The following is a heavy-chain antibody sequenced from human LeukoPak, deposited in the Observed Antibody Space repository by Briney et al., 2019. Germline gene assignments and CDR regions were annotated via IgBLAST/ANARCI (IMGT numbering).Heavy chain of an antibody. J-gene: IGHJ4*02. CDR3: ASYYGSGSYSYFDY. V-gene: IGHV4-30-2*01. CDR2: IYHSGST. CDR1: GGSISSRGYS. D-gene: IGHD3-10*01. Sequence: SETLSLTCAVSGGSISSRGYSWSWIRQPPGKGLEWIGHIYHSGSTYYNPSLKSRVTISVDRSKNQFSLKLSSVTAADTAVYYCASYYGSGSYSYFDYWGQGTLVTVSS.